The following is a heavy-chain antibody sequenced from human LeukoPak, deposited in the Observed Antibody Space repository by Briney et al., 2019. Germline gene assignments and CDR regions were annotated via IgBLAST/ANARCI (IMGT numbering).Heavy chain of an antibody. Sequence: PGGSLRLSCAASGFTVSNNYMSWVRQAPGKGLGWVSVIYNVGTTYYADSVKGRFTISRDNSKNTLYLQMNSLRAEDTAVYYCARNDISCFFYSYWGQGTPATASS. CDR2: IYNVGTT. CDR3: ARNDISCFFYSY. D-gene: IGHD3-22*01. V-gene: IGHV3-66*01. CDR1: GFTVSNNY. J-gene: IGHJ4*02.